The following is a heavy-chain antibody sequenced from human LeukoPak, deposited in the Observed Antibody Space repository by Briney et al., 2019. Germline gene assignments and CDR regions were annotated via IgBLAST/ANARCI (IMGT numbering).Heavy chain of an antibody. D-gene: IGHD3-22*01. CDR1: GGTFGSYA. V-gene: IGHV1-69*13. Sequence: SVKVSCKASGGTFGSYAISWVRQAPGQGLEWMGGIIPIFGTANYAQKFQGRVTITADESTSTAYMELSSLRSEDTAVYYCARAPGGSGYAHYWGQGTLVTVSS. CDR2: IIPIFGTA. CDR3: ARAPGGSGYAHY. J-gene: IGHJ4*02.